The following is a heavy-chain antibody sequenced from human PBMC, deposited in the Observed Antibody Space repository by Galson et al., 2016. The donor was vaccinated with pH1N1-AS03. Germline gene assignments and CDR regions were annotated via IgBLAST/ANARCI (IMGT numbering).Heavy chain of an antibody. D-gene: IGHD1-26*01. Sequence: SVKVSCKASGYTFSSYGISWVLQAPGQGLEWMGWITAYNGNSNYAQKLQGRLTMTTDTSTSTAYMELRSLRSDDTAVYYCARDQGSVRTTRAFDIWGQGTMVTVSS. CDR1: GYTFSSYG. J-gene: IGHJ3*02. CDR3: ARDQGSVRTTRAFDI. V-gene: IGHV1-18*04. CDR2: ITAYNGNS.